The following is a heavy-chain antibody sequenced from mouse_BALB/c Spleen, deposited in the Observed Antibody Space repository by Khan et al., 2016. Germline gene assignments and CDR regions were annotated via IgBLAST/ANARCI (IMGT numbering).Heavy chain of an antibody. CDR3: TRKGIFYGTYDFDS. Sequence: QVQLKQSGAELVRPGASVTLSCKASGYTFSDYEMHWVKQTPVHGLQWIGSIDPETGGTAYNQKFKGQATLTAGRSSSTSYMELRSLTSEYSAVYYCTRKGIFYGTYDFDSWGQGTTLTVSS. J-gene: IGHJ2*01. CDR2: IDPETGGT. D-gene: IGHD2-1*01. V-gene: IGHV1-15*01. CDR1: GYTFSDYE.